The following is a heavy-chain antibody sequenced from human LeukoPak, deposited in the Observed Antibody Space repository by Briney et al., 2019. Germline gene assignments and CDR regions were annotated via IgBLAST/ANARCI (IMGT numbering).Heavy chain of an antibody. Sequence: SETLSLTCAVYGGSFSGYYWNWIRQPPGKGLEWIGYIYYSGSTNYNPSLKSRVTISVDTSKNQFSLKLSSVTAADTAVYYCARQEQQLIYNWFDPWGQGTLVTVSS. CDR2: IYYSGST. CDR3: ARQEQQLIYNWFDP. CDR1: GGSFSGYY. D-gene: IGHD6-13*01. V-gene: IGHV4-59*01. J-gene: IGHJ5*02.